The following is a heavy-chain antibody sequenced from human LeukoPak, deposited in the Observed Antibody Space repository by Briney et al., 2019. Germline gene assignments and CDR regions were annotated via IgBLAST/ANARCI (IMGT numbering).Heavy chain of an antibody. V-gene: IGHV3-72*01. J-gene: IGHJ4*02. Sequence: GGSLRLSCAVSGVSLSDPYMDWVRQAPGKGLEWVGRIRNKVNSYTTEYAASVKGRFTISRDDSKSIAYLQMNSLKTEDTAVYYCTRDQTPYYWGQGTLVTVSS. CDR1: GVSLSDPY. CDR3: TRDQTPYY. CDR2: IRNKVNSYTT.